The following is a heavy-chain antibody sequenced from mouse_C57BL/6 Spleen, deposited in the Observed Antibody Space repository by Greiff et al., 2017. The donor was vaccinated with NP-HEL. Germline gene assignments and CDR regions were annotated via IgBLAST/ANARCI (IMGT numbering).Heavy chain of an antibody. J-gene: IGHJ3*01. Sequence: DVQLQESGPELVKPGASVKISCKASGYSFTGYYMNWVKQSPEKSLEWIGEINPSTGGTTYNQKFKAKATLTVDKSSSTAYMQLKSLTSEDSAVYYCARITTVVATKAWFAYWGQGTLVTVSA. V-gene: IGHV1-42*01. CDR2: INPSTGGT. CDR1: GYSFTGYY. CDR3: ARITTVVATKAWFAY. D-gene: IGHD1-1*01.